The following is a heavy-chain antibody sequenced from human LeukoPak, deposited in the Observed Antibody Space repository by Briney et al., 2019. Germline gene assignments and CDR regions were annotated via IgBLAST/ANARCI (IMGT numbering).Heavy chain of an antibody. J-gene: IGHJ4*02. V-gene: IGHV1-8*01. D-gene: IGHD3-10*01. Sequence: ASVKVSCKASGYTFTSYDINWVRQATGQGLEWMGWMNPNSGNTGYAQKFQGRVTMTRNTSISTAYMELSSLRSEDTAVYYCASSQYYHGSGSYYRPPSYWGQGTLVTVSS. CDR3: ASSQYYHGSGSYYRPPSY. CDR1: GYTFTSYD. CDR2: MNPNSGNT.